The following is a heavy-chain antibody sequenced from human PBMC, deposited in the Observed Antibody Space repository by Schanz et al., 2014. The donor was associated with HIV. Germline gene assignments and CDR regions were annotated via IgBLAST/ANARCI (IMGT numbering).Heavy chain of an antibody. CDR3: AGRGKYCSGDSCYGLDY. Sequence: QVQLQQWGAGLLKPSETLSLSCAVYGGSFSGYYWSWIRQSPGKGLEWIGEINHTGSTNYSPSLKSRVTLSVDTSKNQFPLKLNSVTTADTAVYYCAGRGKYCSGDSCYGLDYWGQGTLVSVSS. J-gene: IGHJ4*02. D-gene: IGHD2-15*01. CDR1: GGSFSGYY. CDR2: INHTGST. V-gene: IGHV4-34*02.